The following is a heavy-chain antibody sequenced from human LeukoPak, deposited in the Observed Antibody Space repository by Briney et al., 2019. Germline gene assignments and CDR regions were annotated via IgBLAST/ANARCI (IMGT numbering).Heavy chain of an antibody. J-gene: IGHJ6*03. CDR1: GFTFSDYY. V-gene: IGHV3-11*01. CDR2: ISSSGGTI. Sequence: GGSLRLSCAASGFTFSDYYMSWIRQAPGKGLEWLSYISSSGGTIHYADSVKGRFTISRDNAKSSLYLQMNSLRAEDTAVYYCAKAPPGYCSSTSCPARDYYYYMDVWGKGTTVTVSS. CDR3: AKAPPGYCSSTSCPARDYYYYMDV. D-gene: IGHD2-2*01.